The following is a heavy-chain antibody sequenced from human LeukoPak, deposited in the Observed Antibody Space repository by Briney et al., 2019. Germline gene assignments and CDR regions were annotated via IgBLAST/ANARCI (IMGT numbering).Heavy chain of an antibody. CDR3: ARDRRGHLPD. CDR1: RFTFSSYS. D-gene: IGHD2-2*01. J-gene: IGHJ4*02. Sequence: GGSLRLSCAASRFTFSSYSMNWVRQAPGKGLEWVSSISSSSSYIYYADSVKGRFTISRDNAKNSLYLQMNSLRAEDTAVYYCARDRRGHLPDWGQGTLVTVSS. V-gene: IGHV3-21*01. CDR2: ISSSSSYI.